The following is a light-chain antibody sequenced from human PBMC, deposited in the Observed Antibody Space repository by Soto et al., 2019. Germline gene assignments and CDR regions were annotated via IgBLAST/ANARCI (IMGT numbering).Light chain of an antibody. Sequence: EIVLTQSPATLSLSPGERATISCRASQSVSSYLAWYQQKPGQAPRLLISDASNRATGVPARFSGSGSGTDITLTVSSLQSEDFAVYYCQQRRDWPLTFGGGTKVEI. J-gene: IGKJ4*01. V-gene: IGKV3-11*01. CDR1: QSVSSY. CDR2: DAS. CDR3: QQRRDWPLT.